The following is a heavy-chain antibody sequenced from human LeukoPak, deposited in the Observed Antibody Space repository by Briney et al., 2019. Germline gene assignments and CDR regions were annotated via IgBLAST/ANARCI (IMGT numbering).Heavy chain of an antibody. CDR2: ISYDGSNK. V-gene: IGHV3-30-3*01. Sequence: GGSLRLSCAASGFTFSSYAMHRVRQAPGKGLEGVAVISYDGSNKYYADSVKGRFTISRDNSKNTLYMQMNSLRAEDTAVYYCARVGERAGIVEDYMDVWGKGTTVTVSS. J-gene: IGHJ6*03. CDR3: ARVGERAGIVEDYMDV. D-gene: IGHD2-15*01. CDR1: GFTFSSYA.